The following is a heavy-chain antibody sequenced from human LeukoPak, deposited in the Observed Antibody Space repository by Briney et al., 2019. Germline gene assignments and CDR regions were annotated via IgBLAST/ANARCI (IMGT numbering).Heavy chain of an antibody. CDR1: GGSISSSKW. CDR3: ARVTGYMIEDYFDY. D-gene: IGHD3-22*01. J-gene: IGHJ4*02. Sequence: PSETLSLTCAVSGGSISSSKWWSWVRQPPGKGLEWIGEIYYSGSTYYNPSLKSRVTISVDTSKNQFSLKLSSVTAADTAVYYCARVTGYMIEDYFDYWGQGTLVTVSS. V-gene: IGHV4-4*02. CDR2: IYYSGST.